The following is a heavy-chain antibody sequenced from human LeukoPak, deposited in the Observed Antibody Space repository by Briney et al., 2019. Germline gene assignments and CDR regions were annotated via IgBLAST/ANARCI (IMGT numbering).Heavy chain of an antibody. Sequence: GGSLRLSCAVSGFTVSNNYMSWVRQAPGKGLEWVSIIYSGGSTYYADSVKGRFTISRDNSKNTLYLQMNSLSAEDTALYYCARGGGVAHFYYYYGMDVWGQGTTVTVSS. CDR1: GFTVSNNY. V-gene: IGHV3-53*01. CDR2: IYSGGST. D-gene: IGHD3-16*01. CDR3: ARGGGVAHFYYYYGMDV. J-gene: IGHJ6*02.